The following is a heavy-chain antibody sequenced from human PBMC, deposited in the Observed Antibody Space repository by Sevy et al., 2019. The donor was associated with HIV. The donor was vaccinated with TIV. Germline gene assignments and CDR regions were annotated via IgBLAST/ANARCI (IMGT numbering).Heavy chain of an antibody. J-gene: IGHJ5*02. CDR3: TTVGLRYYSGSSSYQGDWFDP. CDR1: GYTLTKLS. V-gene: IGHV1-24*01. D-gene: IGHD2-15*01. CDR2: FAPQYGET. Sequence: ASVKVSCKVSGYTLTKLSIHWVRQAPGKGLEWMGEFAPQYGETIDAQRFQGRLTMTEDTSPDTAFMELSSLTSEDTAIYYCTTVGLRYYSGSSSYQGDWFDPWGQGTLVTVSS.